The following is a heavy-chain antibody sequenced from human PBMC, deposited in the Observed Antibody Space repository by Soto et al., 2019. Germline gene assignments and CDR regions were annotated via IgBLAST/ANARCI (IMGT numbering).Heavy chain of an antibody. CDR1: GGSIRTSGYY. V-gene: IGHV4-39*01. Sequence: LQLQESGPGLVKPSETLSVTCSVSGGSIRTSGYYWGWIRQPPGKGLEWIGSIYYGGTTYDNPSLKSGVTISVDTSKNQFSLRRSSVTAADTAVYYCARHRYCSGGSCYHYDNWFDPWGQGTLVTVSS. D-gene: IGHD2-15*01. CDR2: IYYGGTT. CDR3: ARHRYCSGGSCYHYDNWFDP. J-gene: IGHJ5*02.